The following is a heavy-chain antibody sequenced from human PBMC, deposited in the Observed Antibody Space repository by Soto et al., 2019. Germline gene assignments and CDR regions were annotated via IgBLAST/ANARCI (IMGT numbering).Heavy chain of an antibody. D-gene: IGHD6-6*01. V-gene: IGHV1-18*01. J-gene: IGHJ5*02. CDR2: ISAYNGNT. Sequence: ASVKVSCKTSGYTFFNYGISWVRQAPGQGLEWMGWISAYNGNTNYAQNLQGRVTMTTDTSTKTAYMELRSLRSDDTAVYYCARRSSSSSWLDPWGQGTLVTVSS. CDR3: ARRSSSSSWLDP. CDR1: GYTFFNYG.